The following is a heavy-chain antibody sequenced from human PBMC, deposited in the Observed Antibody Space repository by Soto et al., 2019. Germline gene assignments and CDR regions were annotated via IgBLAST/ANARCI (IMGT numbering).Heavy chain of an antibody. D-gene: IGHD4-4*01. J-gene: IGHJ4*02. CDR3: AGWGGQDYNY. V-gene: IGHV3-7*03. CDR1: GFPFSTYW. CDR2: INPDGNVG. Sequence: EVQLLGSGGGLVQPGGSLRLSCVGSGFPFSTYWMNWVRQAQGKGLEWVANINPDGNVGTYVDSVRGRFTTSRDNAKNSLYLQMNSLRADDTAVYFCAGWGGQDYNYWGQGIIVTVSS.